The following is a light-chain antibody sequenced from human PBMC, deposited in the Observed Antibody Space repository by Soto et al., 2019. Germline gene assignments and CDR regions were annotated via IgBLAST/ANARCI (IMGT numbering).Light chain of an antibody. J-gene: IGKJ2*01. CDR2: DAS. CDR3: QQYNEYLYT. V-gene: IGKV1-5*01. Sequence: EIPMTQSPSTLSASVGDRVTITCRASQSISTWVAWYQQRPGKAPKVLIYDASNLQSRVPSRFSGSGSGTEFTLTISSLQPDDFATYFCQQYNEYLYTFGQGTKLEIK. CDR1: QSISTW.